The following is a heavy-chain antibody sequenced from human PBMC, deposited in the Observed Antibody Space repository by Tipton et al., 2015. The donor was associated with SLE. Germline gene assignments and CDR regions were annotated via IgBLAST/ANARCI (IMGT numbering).Heavy chain of an antibody. D-gene: IGHD5-12*01. CDR1: GYTFTSYD. V-gene: IGHV1-8*01. Sequence: QSGAEVKKPGASVKVSCKASGYTFTSYDINWVRQATGQGLEWMGWMNPNSGNTGYAQKFQGRVTMTRNTSISTAYMELSSLRSDDTAVYYCARATKQVVATSRNAFDIWGQGTMVTVSS. J-gene: IGHJ3*02. CDR2: MNPNSGNT. CDR3: ARATKQVVATSRNAFDI.